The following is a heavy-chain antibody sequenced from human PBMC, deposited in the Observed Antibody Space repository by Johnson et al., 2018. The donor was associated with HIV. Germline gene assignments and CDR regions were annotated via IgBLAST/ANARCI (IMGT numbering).Heavy chain of an antibody. J-gene: IGHJ3*02. CDR3: ARGKSVAARIGAFDI. D-gene: IGHD6-6*01. V-gene: IGHV3-7*01. CDR1: SFTFSSND. Sequence: VQLVESGGGVVQPGGSLRLSCGASSFTFSSNDMKWVRQAPGKGLEWVANIKQDGSEKYYVESVKGRFTISRDNAKNSLDLQMNSLRAEDTAVFYCARGKSVAARIGAFDIWGQGTMVTVSS. CDR2: IKQDGSEK.